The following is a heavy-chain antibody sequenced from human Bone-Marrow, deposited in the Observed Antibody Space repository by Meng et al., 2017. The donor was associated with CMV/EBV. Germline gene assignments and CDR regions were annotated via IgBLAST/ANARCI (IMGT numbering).Heavy chain of an antibody. CDR3: ARSLRDIAHYYDSSGWFDP. CDR1: GYTFTSYY. CDR2: INPSGGST. J-gene: IGHJ5*02. V-gene: IGHV1-46*01. Sequence: ASEKVSCKASGYTFTSYYMHWVRQAPRQGLEWMGIINPSGGSTSYAQKFQGRVTMTRETSTSTVYMVLSSLGSEDMAVYYCARSLRDIAHYYDSSGWFDPWGQGTLVTVSS. D-gene: IGHD3-22*01.